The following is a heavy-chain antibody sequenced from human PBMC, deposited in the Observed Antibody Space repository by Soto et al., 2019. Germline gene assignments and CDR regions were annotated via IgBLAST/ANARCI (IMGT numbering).Heavy chain of an antibody. V-gene: IGHV1-18*04. J-gene: IGHJ5*02. CDR2: ISAYNGNT. D-gene: IGHD3-9*01. CDR3: ARDHRDYDILTGYPRTSWFDP. Sequence: GYTFTSYGISWVRQAPGQGLEWMGWISAYNGNTNYAQKLQGRVTMTTDTSTSTAYMELRSLRSDDTAVYYCARDHRDYDILTGYPRTSWFDPWGQGTLVTVSS. CDR1: GYTFTSYG.